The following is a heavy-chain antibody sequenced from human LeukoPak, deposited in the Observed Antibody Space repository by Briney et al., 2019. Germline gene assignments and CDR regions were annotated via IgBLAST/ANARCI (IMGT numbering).Heavy chain of an antibody. Sequence: GGSLRLSCAASGFTFDDYAMHWVRQAPGKGLEWVSLISWDGGSTYYADSVKGRFTISRDDSKNSLYLQMNSLRAEDTALYYCATGATDYYYYMDVWGKGTTVTVSS. CDR2: ISWDGGST. V-gene: IGHV3-43D*03. D-gene: IGHD5-12*01. J-gene: IGHJ6*03. CDR3: ATGATDYYYYMDV. CDR1: GFTFDDYA.